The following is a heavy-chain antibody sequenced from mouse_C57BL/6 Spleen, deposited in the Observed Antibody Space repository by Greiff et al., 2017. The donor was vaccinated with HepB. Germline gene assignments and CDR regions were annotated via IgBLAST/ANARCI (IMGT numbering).Heavy chain of an antibody. D-gene: IGHD1-1*01. CDR3: AITTVVDWYFDV. Sequence: VMLVESGAELVKPGASVKMSCKASGYTFTTYPIEWMKQNHGKSLEWIGNFHPYNDDTKYNEKFKGKATLTVEKSSSTVYLELSRLTSDDSAVYYCAITTVVDWYFDVWGTGTTVTVSS. CDR1: GYTFTTYP. V-gene: IGHV1-47*01. CDR2: FHPYNDDT. J-gene: IGHJ1*03.